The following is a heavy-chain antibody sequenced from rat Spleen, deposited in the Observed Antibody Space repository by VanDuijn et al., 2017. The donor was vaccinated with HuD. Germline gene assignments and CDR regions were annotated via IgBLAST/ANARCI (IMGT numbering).Heavy chain of an antibody. CDR2: IWTGGNT. D-gene: IGHD1-2*01. J-gene: IGHJ2*01. Sequence: QVQLKESGPGLVQPSQTLSLTCTVSGFSLTSYHVSWVRQTPGKGLEWMGVIWTGGNTAYNSLLKSRLSIRRDISKSQVYLKRNSLQTEDTATYYCARGDSSSPRGGYWSQGVMVTVSS. CDR3: ARGDSSSPRGGY. CDR1: GFSLTSYH. V-gene: IGHV2-43*01.